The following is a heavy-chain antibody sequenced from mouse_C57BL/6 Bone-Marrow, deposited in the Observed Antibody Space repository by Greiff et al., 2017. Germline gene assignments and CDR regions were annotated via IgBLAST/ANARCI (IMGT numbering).Heavy chain of an antibody. CDR1: GYTFTSYW. CDR3: AILPSYAMDY. Sequence: QVQLQQPGAELVKPGASVKLSCKASGYTFTSYWMHWVKPRPGRGLEWIGRIDPSDSDTNYHQKFQGKATLTVDKSSSTAYMQLSSLASEDSAVYYCAILPSYAMDYGGQGTSVTVSS. J-gene: IGHJ4*01. V-gene: IGHV1-74*01. CDR2: IDPSDSDT. D-gene: IGHD5-5*01.